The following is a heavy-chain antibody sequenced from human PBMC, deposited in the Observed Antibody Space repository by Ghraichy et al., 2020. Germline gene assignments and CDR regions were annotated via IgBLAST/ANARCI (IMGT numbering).Heavy chain of an antibody. CDR3: SGYSNYGGLDY. J-gene: IGHJ4*02. CDR2: IYYSGST. V-gene: IGHV4-39*01. CDR1: GGSISSSSYY. Sequence: SQTLSLTCTVSGGSISSSSYYWGWIRQPPGKGLEWIGSIYYSGSTYYNPSLKSRVTISVDTSKNQFSLKLSSVTAADTAVYYCSGYSNYGGLDYWGQGTLVTVSS. D-gene: IGHD4-11*01.